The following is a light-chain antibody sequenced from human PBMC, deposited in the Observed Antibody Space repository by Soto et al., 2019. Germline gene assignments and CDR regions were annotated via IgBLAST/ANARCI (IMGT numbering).Light chain of an antibody. CDR3: QQYSSPTWT. J-gene: IGKJ1*01. Sequence: DIVRTQSPDSLAASLGERATINCKSSQSVLYSSNNKNYLAWYQQKPGQPPKLLIYWASTRESGVPDRFSGTGSGTDFTLTISSLQAEDVAVYYCQQYSSPTWTFGQGTKVEIK. CDR1: QSVLYSSNNKNY. CDR2: WAS. V-gene: IGKV4-1*01.